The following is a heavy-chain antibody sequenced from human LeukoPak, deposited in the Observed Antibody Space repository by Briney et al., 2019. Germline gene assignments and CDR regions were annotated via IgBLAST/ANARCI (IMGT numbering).Heavy chain of an antibody. J-gene: IGHJ5*02. CDR2: IYYSGST. CDR1: GGSISSSSYY. V-gene: IGHV4-39*01. D-gene: IGHD6-13*01. Sequence: SETLSLICTVSGGSISSSSYYWGWIRQPPGKGLEWIGSIYYSGSTYYNPSLKSRVTISVDTSKNQFSLKLSSVTAADTAVYYSARHTVVVAAAGMYNWFDPWGQGTLVTVSS. CDR3: ARHTVVVAAAGMYNWFDP.